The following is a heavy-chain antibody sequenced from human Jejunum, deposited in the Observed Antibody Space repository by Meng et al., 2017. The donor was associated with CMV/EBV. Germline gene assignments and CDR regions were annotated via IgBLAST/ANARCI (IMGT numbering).Heavy chain of an antibody. D-gene: IGHD4-17*01. CDR2: IDTNGRTI. J-gene: IGHJ4*02. CDR3: ARAGDYRFDY. CDR1: GFTFRNYG. Sequence: CAASGFTFRNYGMHWVRQAQGKGLVWVSRIDTNGRTINYADSVKGRFTISRDNAKNTLYLQMNSLRAEDTAVYYCARAGDYRFDYWGQGTLVTVSS. V-gene: IGHV3-74*01.